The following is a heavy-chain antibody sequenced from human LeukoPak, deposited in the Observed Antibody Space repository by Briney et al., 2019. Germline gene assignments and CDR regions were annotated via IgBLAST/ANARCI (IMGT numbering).Heavy chain of an antibody. CDR1: GYIFTSYD. CDR3: ARRMNYDSRVFQH. J-gene: IGHJ1*01. CDR2: MNPNSGNT. D-gene: IGHD3-22*01. Sequence: ASVKVSCKASGYIFTSYDINWVRQATGQGLEWMGWMNPNSGNTGYAQKFQGRVTMTRNTSINTAYMELSSLTSEDTAVYYCARRMNYDSRVFQHWGQGTLVTVSS. V-gene: IGHV1-8*01.